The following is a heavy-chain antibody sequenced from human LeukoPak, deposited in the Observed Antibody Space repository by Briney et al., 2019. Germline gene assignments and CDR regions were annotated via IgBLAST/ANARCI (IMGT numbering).Heavy chain of an antibody. D-gene: IGHD3-3*01. CDR2: ISYDGSNK. Sequence: GGSLRLSCAASGFTFSSYAMHWVRQAPGKGLEWVAVISYDGSNKYYADSVKGRFTISRDNSKNTLYLQMNSLRAEDTAVYYCARPLRPIRFLEWLPDYWGQGTLVTVSS. CDR1: GFTFSSYA. V-gene: IGHV3-30-3*01. J-gene: IGHJ4*02. CDR3: ARPLRPIRFLEWLPDY.